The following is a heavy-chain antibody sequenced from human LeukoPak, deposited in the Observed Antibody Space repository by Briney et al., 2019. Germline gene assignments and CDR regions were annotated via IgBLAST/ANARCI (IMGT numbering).Heavy chain of an antibody. CDR1: GGSISDYY. J-gene: IGHJ4*02. V-gene: IGHV4-34*01. CDR3: ARGQGTVTTH. D-gene: IGHD4-11*01. CDR2: INHSGSA. Sequence: SETLSLTCTVSGGSISDYYWTWIRQPPGKGLEWIGEINHSGSANYNPSLMSRVTISLDTSKNHFSLNLSSVTAADTAVYYCARGQGTVTTHWGQGTLVTVSS.